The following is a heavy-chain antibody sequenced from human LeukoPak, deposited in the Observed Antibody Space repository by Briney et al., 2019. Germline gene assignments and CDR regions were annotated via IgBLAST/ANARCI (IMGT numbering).Heavy chain of an antibody. Sequence: GASVKVSCKASGYTFTSHYMHWVRQAPGQGLEWMGLINPTGTSTGYAQKFQGRVTMTRDMSTSTDYMESSSLRSEDTAIYYCARDNSVGDTAWWFDPWGQGTLVTVSS. J-gene: IGHJ5*02. CDR3: ARDNSVGDTAWWFDP. CDR1: GYTFTSHY. D-gene: IGHD3-16*01. CDR2: INPTGTST. V-gene: IGHV1-46*01.